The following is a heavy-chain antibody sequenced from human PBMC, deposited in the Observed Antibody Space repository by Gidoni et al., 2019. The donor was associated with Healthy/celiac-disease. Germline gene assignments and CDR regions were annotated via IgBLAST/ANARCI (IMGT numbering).Heavy chain of an antibody. V-gene: IGHV3-21*01. CDR2: ISSSSSYI. J-gene: IGHJ4*02. CDR3: ARVADYDILTGPGYFDY. Sequence: EVQLVESGGGLVKPGGSLRLSCAASGFTFSSYSMNWVRQAPGKGLEWVSSISSSSSYIYYADSVKGRLTISRDNAKNSLYLQMNSLRAEDTAVYYCARVADYDILTGPGYFDYWGQGTLVTVSS. D-gene: IGHD3-9*01. CDR1: GFTFSSYS.